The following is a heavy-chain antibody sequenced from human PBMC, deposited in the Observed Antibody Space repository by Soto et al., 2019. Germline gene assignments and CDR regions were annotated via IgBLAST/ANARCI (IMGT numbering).Heavy chain of an antibody. CDR1: GGTSTRYA. Sequence: QERLVQSGAEVRKPGSSVKVSCKVTGGTSTRYAINWVRQAPGQGLEWMGGIVPKFRTSKYAQKFQGRVTITADTSTNIAYMELRRLRSEDTAVYYCNRGSEYDFWSGYLWGQGTLVSVSS. J-gene: IGHJ4*02. V-gene: IGHV1-69*06. CDR3: NRGSEYDFWSGYL. D-gene: IGHD3-3*01. CDR2: IVPKFRTS.